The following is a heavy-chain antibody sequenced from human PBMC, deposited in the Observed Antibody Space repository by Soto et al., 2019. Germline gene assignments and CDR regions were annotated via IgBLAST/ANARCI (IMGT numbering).Heavy chain of an antibody. CDR2: IYWDDDK. D-gene: IGHD3-3*01. CDR3: AHSYYDFWSGYSRVGWFDP. Sequence: QITLKESGPTLVKPTQTLTLTCTFSGFSLSTSGVGVGWIRQPPGKALEWLALIYWDDDKRYSPSLKSRLTITNDTSKNQVVLTMTIMDPVDTATYYCAHSYYDFWSGYSRVGWFDPWGQGTLVTVSS. CDR1: GFSLSTSGVG. J-gene: IGHJ5*02. V-gene: IGHV2-5*02.